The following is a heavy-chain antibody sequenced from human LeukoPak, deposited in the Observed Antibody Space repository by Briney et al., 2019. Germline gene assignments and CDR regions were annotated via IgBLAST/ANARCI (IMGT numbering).Heavy chain of an antibody. D-gene: IGHD2-21*02. CDR3: ARWAGEGVVTAAAYFQH. J-gene: IGHJ1*01. CDR2: IIPILGIA. Sequence: ASVKVSCKTPGYTFTKFGVSWVRQAPGQGLEWMGRIIPILGIANYAQKFQGRVTITADKSTSTAYMELSSLRSEDTAVYYCARWAGEGVVTAAAYFQHWGQGTLVTVSS. V-gene: IGHV1-69*04. CDR1: GYTFTKFG.